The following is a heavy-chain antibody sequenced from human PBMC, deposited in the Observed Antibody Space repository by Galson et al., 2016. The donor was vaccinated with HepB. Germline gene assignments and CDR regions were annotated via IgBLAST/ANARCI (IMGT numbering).Heavy chain of an antibody. CDR2: IYSGGRT. J-gene: IGHJ4*02. D-gene: IGHD4-17*01. Sequence: SLRLSCAASGFTFSSYAMHWVRQAPGKGLEWVSIIYSGGRTYYADSVKGRFTISRDNSKNTVYLQMDRLRAEDTAVYYCAKAYGVDSYHFNDWGQGTLSSCPQ. CDR3: AKAYGVDSYHFND. V-gene: IGHV3-NL1*01. CDR1: GFTFSSYA.